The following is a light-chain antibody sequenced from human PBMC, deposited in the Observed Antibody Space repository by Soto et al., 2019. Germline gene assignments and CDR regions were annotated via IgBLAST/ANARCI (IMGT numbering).Light chain of an antibody. CDR1: QSVSSNF. V-gene: IGKV3-20*01. Sequence: EIVLTQSPGTLSLSPGERATLSCRASQSVSSNFSAWHQQKPGQAPRLLIYAASTRATGIPGRFSGSGSGTDFTLTISRLEPEDFAVYYCQQHGRSSLTFGQGTRVEIK. J-gene: IGKJ1*01. CDR3: QQHGRSSLT. CDR2: AAS.